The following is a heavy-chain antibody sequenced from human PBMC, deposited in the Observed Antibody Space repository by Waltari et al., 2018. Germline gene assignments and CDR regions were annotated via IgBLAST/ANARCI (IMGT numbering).Heavy chain of an antibody. CDR1: GYTLTELS. Sequence: QVQLVQSGAEVKKPGASVKVSCKVSGYTLTELSMHWVRQAPGKGLEWMGGFDPEDGETIYAQKFQGRVTKTEDTATDTAYMEVSSLKSEDTAVYYCATANRMITFGGVIFTWGQGTLVTISS. CDR3: ATANRMITFGGVIFT. J-gene: IGHJ4*02. V-gene: IGHV1-24*01. D-gene: IGHD3-16*02. CDR2: FDPEDGET.